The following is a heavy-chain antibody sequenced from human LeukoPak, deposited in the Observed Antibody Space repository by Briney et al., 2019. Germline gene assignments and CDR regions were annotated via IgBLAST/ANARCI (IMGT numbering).Heavy chain of an antibody. CDR1: GGSISSSSYY. CDR3: ARDKRGYYYDSSGFNWFDP. Sequence: SETLSLTCTVSGGSISSSSYYWGWIRQPPGKGLEWIGSIYYSGSTYYNPSLKSRVTISVDTSKNQFSLKLSSVTAADTAVYYCARDKRGYYYDSSGFNWFDPWGQGTLVTVSS. J-gene: IGHJ5*02. CDR2: IYYSGST. D-gene: IGHD3-22*01. V-gene: IGHV4-39*07.